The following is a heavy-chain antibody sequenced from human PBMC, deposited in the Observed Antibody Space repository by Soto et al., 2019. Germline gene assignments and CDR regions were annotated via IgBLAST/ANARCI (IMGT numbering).Heavy chain of an antibody. Sequence: QVQLQESGPGLVKPSQTLSLTCTVSGGSISSGGYYWSWIRQHPGKGLEWIGYIYYSEGTHYNPSLKSRVAISVDTSKNQLSLKLSSVTAADTAVYYCARAWGGYFDYWGQGTLVTVSS. CDR2: IYYSEGT. D-gene: IGHD3-16*01. V-gene: IGHV4-31*03. CDR3: ARAWGGYFDY. J-gene: IGHJ4*02. CDR1: GGSISSGGYY.